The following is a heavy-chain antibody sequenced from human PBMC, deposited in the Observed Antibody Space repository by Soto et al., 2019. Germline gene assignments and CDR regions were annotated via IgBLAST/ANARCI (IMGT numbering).Heavy chain of an antibody. V-gene: IGHV3-74*01. J-gene: IGHJ4*02. CDR1: GFTFTSYW. CDR3: ARGAFGSYYVDY. D-gene: IGHD3-10*01. CDR2: IKGDETTS. Sequence: EVQVVESGGASVQPGGSLRLSCAASGFTFTSYWMHWVRQAPGKGLLWMSRIKGDETTSSYADSVKGRFTISRDNAKNTLYLQMTSLRAEDTAVYYCARGAFGSYYVDYGGEGTLVTVSS.